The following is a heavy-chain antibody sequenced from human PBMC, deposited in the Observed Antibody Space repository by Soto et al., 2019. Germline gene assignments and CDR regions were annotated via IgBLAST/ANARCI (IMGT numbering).Heavy chain of an antibody. CDR2: ISGSGGST. CDR1: GFTFSSYA. CDR3: AKEIRYYYDSSGPTAYYFDY. J-gene: IGHJ4*02. D-gene: IGHD3-22*01. Sequence: GGSLRLSCAASGFTFSSYAMSWVRQAPGKGLEWVSAISGSGGSTYYADSVKGRFTISRDNSKNTLYLQMNSLRAEDTAVYYCAKEIRYYYDSSGPTAYYFDYWGQGTLVTVSS. V-gene: IGHV3-23*01.